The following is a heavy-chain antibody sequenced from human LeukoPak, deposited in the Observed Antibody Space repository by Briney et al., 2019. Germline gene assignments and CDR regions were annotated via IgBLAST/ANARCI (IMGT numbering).Heavy chain of an antibody. CDR3: ASTRGSYLLFDY. V-gene: IGHV4-39*07. J-gene: IGHJ4*02. CDR1: GGSISSSSYY. Sequence: SETLSLTCTVSGGSISSSSYYWDWIRQPPGKGLEWIGNIYYGGSTYYNPSLKSRVTISIDTSKNQFSLKLSSVTAADTAVYYCASTRGSYLLFDYWGQGTLVTVSS. CDR2: IYYGGST. D-gene: IGHD3-16*02.